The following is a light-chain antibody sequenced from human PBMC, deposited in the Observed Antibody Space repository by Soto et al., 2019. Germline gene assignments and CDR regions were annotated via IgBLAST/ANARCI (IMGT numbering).Light chain of an antibody. CDR2: K. Sequence: DIQMTQSPSTLSASVGDRVIITCRTSQSISGWMAWYHQKPGKAPNLLIYKTLKTGVPSRFSGSGSATEFTLIISSLQPDDFATYYCQQYHTYSFGQGTTVEIK. CDR3: QQYHTYS. CDR1: QSISGW. J-gene: IGKJ1*01. V-gene: IGKV1-5*03.